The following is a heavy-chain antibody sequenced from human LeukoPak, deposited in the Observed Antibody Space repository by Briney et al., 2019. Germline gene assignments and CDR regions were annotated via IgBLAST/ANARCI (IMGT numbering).Heavy chain of an antibody. CDR1: GGSISSSSYY. CDR2: IYYSGST. V-gene: IGHV4-39*01. CDR3: ARKVVTASPFQH. D-gene: IGHD2-21*02. J-gene: IGHJ1*01. Sequence: KPSETLSLTCTVSGGSISSSSYYWGWIRQPPGKGLEWIGSIYYSGSTYYNPSLKSRVTISVDTSKNQFSLKLSSVTAADTAVYYCARKVVTASPFQHWGQGTLVTVSS.